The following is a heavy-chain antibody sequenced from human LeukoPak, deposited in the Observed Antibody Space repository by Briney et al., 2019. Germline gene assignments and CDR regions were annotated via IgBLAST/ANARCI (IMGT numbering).Heavy chain of an antibody. CDR3: ARDLIAAAAGAVLYYFDY. J-gene: IGHJ4*02. Sequence: GASVKASCKASGYTFTSYYMHWVRQAPGQGLEWMGITNPSGGSTSYAQKFQGRVTMTRDTSTSTVYMELSSLRSEDTAVYYCARDLIAAAAGAVLYYFDYWGQGTLVTVSS. D-gene: IGHD6-13*01. CDR1: GYTFTSYY. CDR2: TNPSGGST. V-gene: IGHV1-46*01.